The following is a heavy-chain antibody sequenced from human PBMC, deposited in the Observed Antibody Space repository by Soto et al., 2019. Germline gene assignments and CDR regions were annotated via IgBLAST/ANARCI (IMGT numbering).Heavy chain of an antibody. D-gene: IGHD2-2*01. Sequence: QVQLVQSGAEVKKPGSSVKVSCKASGGTFSSYAISWVRQAPGQGLEWMGGIIPIFGTANYRQKFQGRVTITTDESTSIAYMELSSLRSEDTAVYYCASVVGVWQYQRTYYFDYCGQGTLVTVSS. CDR2: IIPIFGTA. J-gene: IGHJ4*02. V-gene: IGHV1-69*01. CDR1: GGTFSSYA. CDR3: ASVVGVWQYQRTYYFDY.